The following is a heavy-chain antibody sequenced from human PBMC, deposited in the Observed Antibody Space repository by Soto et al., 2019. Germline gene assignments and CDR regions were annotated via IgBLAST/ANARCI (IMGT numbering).Heavy chain of an antibody. CDR2: IHARTGVT. J-gene: IGHJ4*02. V-gene: IGHV1-2*02. Sequence: QVQLVQSGPEVKKPGASVKVSCKTSGFTFIAYYVHWVRQAPGQGLEWMGYIHARTGVTKYAQKFQGRVTLSRDTSVNTAYMEMNGLTADDTAVYYCARVEGSASSAGDWGQGTRVTVSS. CDR3: ARVEGSASSAGD. CDR1: GFTFIAYY. D-gene: IGHD6-6*01.